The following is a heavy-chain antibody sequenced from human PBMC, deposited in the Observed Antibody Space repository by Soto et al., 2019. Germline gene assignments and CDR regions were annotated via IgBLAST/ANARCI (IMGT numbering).Heavy chain of an antibody. CDR1: GFTFSSYW. CDR3: ARGDLVDIAVVIGVRPGEYGVDV. J-gene: IGHJ6*02. Sequence: GGSLRLSCAASGFTFSSYWMHWVRQAPGKGLEWVSRINSDGSNTSYADYLKGRFTISRDNSKNTFYLQINSLRDEDTSVYYCARGDLVDIAVVIGVRPGEYGVDVWGQGTTVTVSS. V-gene: IGHV3-74*01. CDR2: INSDGSNT. D-gene: IGHD2-15*01.